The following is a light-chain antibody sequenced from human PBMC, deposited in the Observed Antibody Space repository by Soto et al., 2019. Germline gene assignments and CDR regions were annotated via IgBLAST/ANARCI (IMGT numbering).Light chain of an antibody. CDR2: GAS. Sequence: EIVMTQSPATLSVSPGERATLSCSASQSVSSNLAWYQQKPGQAPRLLIYGASTRATGIPARFSGRGSGTDFTLTISSLQSEDFTVYYCQQYNTWPSFGQGTKVEIK. CDR1: QSVSSN. CDR3: QQYNTWPS. J-gene: IGKJ1*01. V-gene: IGKV3-15*01.